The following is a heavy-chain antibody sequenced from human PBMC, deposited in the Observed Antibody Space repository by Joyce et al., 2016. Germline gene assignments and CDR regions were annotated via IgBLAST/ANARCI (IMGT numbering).Heavy chain of an antibody. J-gene: IGHJ4*02. V-gene: IGHV5-51*01. D-gene: IGHD4-17*01. Sequence: EVKLVQSGAEVKKPGESLKISCQASGYSFTSQWVAWVRQMPGKGLEWMGIIYPGDSDTIYSPSFQGQVTFSDDKSTSTAFLQWDTLKASDTAIYYCARKAVTSPYFDYWGQGTLVTVAS. CDR2: IYPGDSDT. CDR1: GYSFTSQW. CDR3: ARKAVTSPYFDY.